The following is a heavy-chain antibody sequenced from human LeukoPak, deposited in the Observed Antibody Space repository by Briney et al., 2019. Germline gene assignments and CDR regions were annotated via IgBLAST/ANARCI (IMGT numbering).Heavy chain of an antibody. CDR1: GGSFSGYY. Sequence: SETLSLTCAVCGGSFSGYYWSWIRQPPGKGLEWIGYIYYSGSTNYNPSLKSRVTISVDTSKNQFSLKLSSVTAADTAVYYCARHVGFITMVRGVINNNWFDPWGQGTLVTVSS. D-gene: IGHD3-10*01. CDR2: IYYSGST. V-gene: IGHV4-59*08. CDR3: ARHVGFITMVRGVINNNWFDP. J-gene: IGHJ5*02.